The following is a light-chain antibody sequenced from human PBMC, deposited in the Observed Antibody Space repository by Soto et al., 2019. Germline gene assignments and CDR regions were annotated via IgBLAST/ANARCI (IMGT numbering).Light chain of an antibody. CDR3: QQYGSSPPWT. Sequence: EIVLTQCPGTLSFARRERSSLWCRASQSVSSSYSAWYQQKPGQAPRLLIYGASSRATGTPDRFSGSGSGTDFTLTISRLEPEDFAVYYCQQYGSSPPWTFGPPTTVDI. J-gene: IGKJ1*01. V-gene: IGKV3-20*01. CDR2: GAS. CDR1: QSVSSSY.